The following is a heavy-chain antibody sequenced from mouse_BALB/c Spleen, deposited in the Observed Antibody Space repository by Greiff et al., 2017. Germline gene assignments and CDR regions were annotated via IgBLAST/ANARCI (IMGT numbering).Heavy chain of an antibody. CDR3: ARSGYDYYWYFDV. J-gene: IGHJ1*01. V-gene: IGHV5-17*02. D-gene: IGHD2-4*01. CDR2: ISSGSSTI. CDR1: GFTFSSFG. Sequence: EVKLMESGGGLVQPGGSRKLSCAASGFTFSSFGMHWVRQAPEKGLEWVAYISSGSSTIYYADTVKGRFTISRDNPKNTLFLQMTSLRSEDTAMYYCARSGYDYYWYFDVWGAGTTVTVSS.